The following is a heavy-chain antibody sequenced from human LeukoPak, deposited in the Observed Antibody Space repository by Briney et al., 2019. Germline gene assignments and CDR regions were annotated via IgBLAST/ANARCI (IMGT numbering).Heavy chain of an antibody. D-gene: IGHD4-17*01. Sequence: PGRSLRLSCAASGFTFSSYGMHWVRQAPGKGLEWVAVISYDGSNKYYADSVKGRFTISRDNSKNTLYLQMISLRAEDTAVYYCAKDHDYGDLDYWGQGTLVTVSS. CDR3: AKDHDYGDLDY. CDR1: GFTFSSYG. CDR2: ISYDGSNK. V-gene: IGHV3-30*18. J-gene: IGHJ4*02.